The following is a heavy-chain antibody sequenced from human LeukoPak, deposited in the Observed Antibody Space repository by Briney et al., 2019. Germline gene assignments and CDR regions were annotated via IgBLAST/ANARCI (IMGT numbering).Heavy chain of an antibody. Sequence: ASVTVSCTASGYTFTSYAMNWVRQAPGQGLEWMGWINTNTGNPTYAQGFTGRFVFSLDTSVSTAYLQISSLKAEDTAVYYCGTTANWGSPPFDYWGQGTLVTVSS. J-gene: IGHJ4*02. CDR2: INTNTGNP. CDR1: GYTFTSYA. D-gene: IGHD7-27*01. CDR3: GTTANWGSPPFDY. V-gene: IGHV7-4-1*02.